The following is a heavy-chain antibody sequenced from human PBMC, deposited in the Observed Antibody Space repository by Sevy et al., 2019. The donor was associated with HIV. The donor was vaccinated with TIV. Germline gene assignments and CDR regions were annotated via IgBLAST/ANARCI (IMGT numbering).Heavy chain of an antibody. J-gene: IGHJ3*01. Sequence: GGSLRLSCAASGFTFSNYGMHWVRQAPGKGLEWVAVIWNDRQNKHYGDFVKGRFTISRDNSKNTLYLQMNSLIVEDTAVYYCASLPNNYYDISGYSGDNAFDLWGRGTMVTVSS. CDR1: GFTFSNYG. CDR2: IWNDRQNK. CDR3: ASLPNNYYDISGYSGDNAFDL. V-gene: IGHV3-33*03. D-gene: IGHD3-22*01.